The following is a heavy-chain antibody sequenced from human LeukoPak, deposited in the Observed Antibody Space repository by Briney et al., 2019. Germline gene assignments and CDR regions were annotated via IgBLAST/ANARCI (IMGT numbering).Heavy chain of an antibody. V-gene: IGHV3-43*02. J-gene: IGHJ4*02. CDR1: GFTFDDYA. CDR2: ISGDGGST. Sequence: PGGSLRLSCAASGFTFDDYAMHWVRQAPGKGLEWVSLISGDGGSTYYADSAKGRFTISRDNSKNSLYLQMYSLRTEDTALYYCAKDRAFSGWYYFDYWGQGTLVTVSS. D-gene: IGHD6-19*01. CDR3: AKDRAFSGWYYFDY.